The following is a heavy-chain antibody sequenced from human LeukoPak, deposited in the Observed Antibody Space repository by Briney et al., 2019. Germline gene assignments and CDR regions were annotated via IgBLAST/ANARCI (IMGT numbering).Heavy chain of an antibody. V-gene: IGHV1-2*02. CDR1: GYTFTGYY. CDR2: INPNSGGT. J-gene: IGHJ4*02. CDR3: ARDGHDSSGYYEDY. Sequence: ASVKVSCKASGYTFTGYYMHWVRQAHGQGLEWEGWINPNSGGTKYAQKFQGRVTMTRDTSVSTTYMELSRLSSDDTAVYYCARDGHDSSGYYEDYWGQGTLVTVSS. D-gene: IGHD3-22*01.